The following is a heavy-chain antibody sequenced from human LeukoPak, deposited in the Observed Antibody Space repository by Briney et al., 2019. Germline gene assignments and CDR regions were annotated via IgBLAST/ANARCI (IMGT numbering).Heavy chain of an antibody. CDR3: ARDLTYFED. CDR1: GYTFTGYY. CDR2: ISGSNGDT. J-gene: IGHJ4*02. Sequence: ASVKVSCKASGYTFTGYYMHWVRQAPGQGLEWMGWISGSNGDTNYAQNFQGRVTMTTDTSTGTAFMELRSLRSDDTAVYYCARDLTYFEDWGQGTLVTVSS. V-gene: IGHV1-18*04. D-gene: IGHD3-9*01.